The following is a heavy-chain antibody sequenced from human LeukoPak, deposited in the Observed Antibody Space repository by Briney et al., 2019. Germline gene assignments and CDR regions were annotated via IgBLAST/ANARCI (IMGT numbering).Heavy chain of an antibody. J-gene: IGHJ6*02. Sequence: GGSLRLSCAASGFTFSSYWMSWVRQAPGKGLEWVSAISGSGGSTYYADSVKGRFTISRDNSKNTLYLQMNSLRADDTAVYYCARWPDYFDTSRYYYGMDVWGQGTTVTVSS. CDR3: ARWPDYFDTSRYYYGMDV. CDR2: ISGSGGST. CDR1: GFTFSSYW. V-gene: IGHV3-23*01. D-gene: IGHD3-22*01.